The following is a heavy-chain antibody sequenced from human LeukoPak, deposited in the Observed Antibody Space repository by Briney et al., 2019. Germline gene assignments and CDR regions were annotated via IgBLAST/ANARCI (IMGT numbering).Heavy chain of an antibody. J-gene: IGHJ4*02. Sequence: ASVKVSCKASGYTFTSYGISWVRQAPGQGLEWMGWISACNGNTNYAQKLQGRVTMTTDTSTSTAYMELRSLRSDDTAVYYCARGPYDILTGYYSYWGQGTPVTVSS. CDR1: GYTFTSYG. CDR3: ARGPYDILTGYYSY. D-gene: IGHD3-9*01. V-gene: IGHV1-18*01. CDR2: ISACNGNT.